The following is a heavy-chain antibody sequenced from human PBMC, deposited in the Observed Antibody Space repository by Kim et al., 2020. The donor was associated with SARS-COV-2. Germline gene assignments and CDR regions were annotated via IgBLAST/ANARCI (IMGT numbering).Heavy chain of an antibody. CDR3: ARGYSDYYGSGSPVPYHYYAMDV. J-gene: IGHJ6*02. CDR1: GGTFSSNA. Sequence: SVKVSCKASGGTFSSNAISWMRQAPGQGLEWMGGIITISGTANYAQKFQGRVTITADESTRKAYMELSSLRSEDTAVYYCARGYSDYYGSGSPVPYHYYAMDVWGQGTTVTVSS. D-gene: IGHD3-10*01. CDR2: IITISGTA. V-gene: IGHV1-69*13.